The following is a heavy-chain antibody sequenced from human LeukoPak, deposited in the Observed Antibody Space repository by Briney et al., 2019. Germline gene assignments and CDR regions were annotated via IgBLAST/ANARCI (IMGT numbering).Heavy chain of an antibody. CDR3: ARGADSSGYYY. CDR2: IIPIFGTA. Sequence: ASVKVSCKASRGTFSSYAISWVRQAPGQGLEWMGGIIPIFGTANYAQKFQGRVTITADESTSTAYMELSSLRSEDTAVYYCARGADSSGYYYWGQGTLVTVSS. CDR1: RGTFSSYA. V-gene: IGHV1-69*13. J-gene: IGHJ4*02. D-gene: IGHD3-22*01.